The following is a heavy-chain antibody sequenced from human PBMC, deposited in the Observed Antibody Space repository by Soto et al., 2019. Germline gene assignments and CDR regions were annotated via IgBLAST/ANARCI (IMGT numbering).Heavy chain of an antibody. J-gene: IGHJ5*02. CDR3: AREGDYYDSSGYGRFFDP. V-gene: IGHV6-1*01. Sequence: KQSQTLSLTCAISGDSVSSNSAAWNWIRQSPSRGLEWLGRTYYRSKWYNDYAVSVKSRITINPDTSKNQFSLQLNSVTPEDTAVYYCAREGDYYDSSGYGRFFDPWGQGTLVTVSS. CDR1: GDSVSSNSAA. D-gene: IGHD3-22*01. CDR2: TYYRSKWYN.